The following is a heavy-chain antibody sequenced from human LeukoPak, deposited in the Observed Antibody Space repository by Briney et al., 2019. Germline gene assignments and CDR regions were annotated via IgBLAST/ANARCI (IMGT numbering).Heavy chain of an antibody. CDR2: ISGRGGST. CDR1: GFTFSSYA. V-gene: IGHV3-23*01. D-gene: IGHD5-18*01. Sequence: PGGSLRLSCAASGFTFSSYAMTWVRQAPGKGLEWVSGISGRGGSTYYADSVKGRFTVSRDNSKNTLYLQMNSLRAEDTAVYYCAKDGDTAMSESEYFQHWGQGTLVTVSS. J-gene: IGHJ1*01. CDR3: AKDGDTAMSESEYFQH.